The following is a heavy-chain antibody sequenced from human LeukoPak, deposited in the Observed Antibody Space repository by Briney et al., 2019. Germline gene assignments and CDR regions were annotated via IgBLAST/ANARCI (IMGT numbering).Heavy chain of an antibody. V-gene: IGHV1-69*04. D-gene: IGHD2-15*01. Sequence: SVKVSCKVSGGTFSSYAISWVRQAPGQGLEWMGRIIPILGIANYAQKYQGRVTITADKSTSTAYMELSSLRSEDTAVYYCAREYHDAFDIWGQGTMVTVSS. CDR2: IIPILGIA. CDR3: AREYHDAFDI. CDR1: GGTFSSYA. J-gene: IGHJ3*02.